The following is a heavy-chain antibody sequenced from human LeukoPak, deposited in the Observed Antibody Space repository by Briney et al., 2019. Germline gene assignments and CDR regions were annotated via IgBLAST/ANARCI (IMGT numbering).Heavy chain of an antibody. CDR2: IKKDGSET. V-gene: IGHV3-7*03. J-gene: IGHJ4*02. D-gene: IGHD5-12*01. Sequence: GGSLRLSCAASGFTFSSYTMSWVRQVPGKGLEWVANIKKDGSETYYVDSVKGRFTISRDNAKNSLYLQMNSLRAEDTAMYYCARGRYSGTTYYFDYWGQGTLVTVSS. CDR3: ARGRYSGTTYYFDY. CDR1: GFTFSSYT.